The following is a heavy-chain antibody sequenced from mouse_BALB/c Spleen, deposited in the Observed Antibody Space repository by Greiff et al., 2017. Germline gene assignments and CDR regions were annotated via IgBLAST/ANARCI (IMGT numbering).Heavy chain of an antibody. Sequence: QVQLQQSGAELVRPGASVKISCKAFGYTFTDYYINWVKQKPGQGLEWIGWIYPGSGNTKYNEKFKGKATLTVDTSSSTAYMQLSSLTSEDTAVYFCARRGSSWYFDVWGAGTTVTVSS. J-gene: IGHJ1*01. D-gene: IGHD1-1*01. CDR2: IYPGSGNT. CDR1: GYTFTDYY. CDR3: ARRGSSWYFDV. V-gene: IGHV1-84*02.